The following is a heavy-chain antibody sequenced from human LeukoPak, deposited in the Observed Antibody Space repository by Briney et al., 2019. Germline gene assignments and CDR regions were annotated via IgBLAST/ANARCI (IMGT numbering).Heavy chain of an antibody. V-gene: IGHV4-38-2*01. CDR3: ARAFRGIFGVFEAFDI. J-gene: IGHJ3*02. Sequence: PGGSLRLSCAASRFTFSNYWMSWVRQPPGKGLEWIGIIYHSGRTDYNPSLKSRVTISEDTSKNQFSLKLSSVTAADTAVYYCARAFRGIFGVFEAFDIWGQGTMVTVSS. CDR1: RFTFSNYW. D-gene: IGHD3-3*01. CDR2: IYHSGRT.